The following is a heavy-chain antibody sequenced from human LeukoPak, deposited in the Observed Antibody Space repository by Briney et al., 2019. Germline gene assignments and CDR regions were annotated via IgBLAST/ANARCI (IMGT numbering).Heavy chain of an antibody. Sequence: SGTLSLTCAVSGGSISSSNWWSWVRQPPGKGLEWIGEIYHSGSTNYNPSLKSRVTISVDKSKNQFSLKLSSVTAADTAVYYCARVRCGGSCYFGYMDVWGKGTTVTVSS. CDR1: GGSISSSNW. V-gene: IGHV4-4*02. D-gene: IGHD2-15*01. CDR2: IYHSGST. CDR3: ARVRCGGSCYFGYMDV. J-gene: IGHJ6*03.